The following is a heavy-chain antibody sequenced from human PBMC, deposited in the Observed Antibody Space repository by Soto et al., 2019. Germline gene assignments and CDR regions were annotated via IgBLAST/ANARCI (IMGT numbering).Heavy chain of an antibody. J-gene: IGHJ4*02. Sequence: PSETLSLTCIVSGHSVNSGSYWWTWIRQPPGKGLEWIGYVYYSGTTNYNPSLKSRVTMSVDPSKNQFSLKMVSVTAADTAVYYCARDPSRGAYFDDWGQGTLVTVSS. CDR2: VYYSGTT. V-gene: IGHV4-61*01. CDR3: ARDPSRGAYFDD. CDR1: GHSVNSGSYW. D-gene: IGHD3-10*01.